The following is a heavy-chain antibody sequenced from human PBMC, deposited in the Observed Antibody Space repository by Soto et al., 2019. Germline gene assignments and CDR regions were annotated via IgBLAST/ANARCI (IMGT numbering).Heavy chain of an antibody. CDR1: GYTFTGYY. V-gene: IGHV1-2*02. J-gene: IGHJ6*02. Sequence: RASVKVSCKASGYTFTGYYMHWVRQAPGQGLEWMGWINPNSGGTNYAQKFQGRVTMTRDTSISTAYMELSRLRSDDTAVYYCARVAPKYDFWSGYSYGMDVWGQGTTVTVSS. CDR2: INPNSGGT. CDR3: ARVAPKYDFWSGYSYGMDV. D-gene: IGHD3-3*01.